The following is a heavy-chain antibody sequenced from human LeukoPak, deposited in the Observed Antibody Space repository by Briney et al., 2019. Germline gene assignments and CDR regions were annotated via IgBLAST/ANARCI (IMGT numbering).Heavy chain of an antibody. CDR1: GFTFSSFA. J-gene: IGHJ4*02. CDR2: ISSGGTTT. Sequence: GSLRLSCAASGFTFSSFAMNWVRQAPGKGLEWVSVISSGGTTTYYPDSVKGRFTISRDNSMNTLYLQMNSLRAEDTAVYYCAKKFGSSGPFFDYWGQGTLVTVSS. D-gene: IGHD6-6*01. CDR3: AKKFGSSGPFFDY. V-gene: IGHV3-23*01.